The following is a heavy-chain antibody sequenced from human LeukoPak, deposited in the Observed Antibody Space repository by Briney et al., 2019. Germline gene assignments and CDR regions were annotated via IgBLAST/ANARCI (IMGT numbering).Heavy chain of an antibody. Sequence: ASVKVSCKASGYSFSSYGISWVRQAPGQGLEWMGWVSHYNGNTNYAQKVQGRVTMTTDTSTSTAYMELRSLRSDDTAVYYCARVYTAFDIWGQGTMVTVSS. CDR3: ARVYTAFDI. V-gene: IGHV1-18*01. D-gene: IGHD2-2*02. CDR1: GYSFSSYG. CDR2: VSHYNGNT. J-gene: IGHJ3*02.